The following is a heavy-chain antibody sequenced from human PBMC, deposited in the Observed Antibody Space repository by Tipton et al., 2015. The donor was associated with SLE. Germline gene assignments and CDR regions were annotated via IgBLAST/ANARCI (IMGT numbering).Heavy chain of an antibody. D-gene: IGHD5-18*01. CDR2: IGTSGDYK. Sequence: SLRLSCAASKFTFSTYGMNWVRQAPGKGLEWVSSIGTSGDYKYYVDSVKGRFTVSRDNAKNTLFLQMNSLGAEDTALYYCVRPYSYGSVYWGQGNLVTVSS. V-gene: IGHV3-21*01. CDR1: KFTFSTYG. CDR3: VRPYSYGSVY. J-gene: IGHJ4*02.